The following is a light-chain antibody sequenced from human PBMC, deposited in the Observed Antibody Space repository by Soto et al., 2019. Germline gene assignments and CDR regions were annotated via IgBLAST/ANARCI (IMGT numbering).Light chain of an antibody. CDR1: QGIHNS. Sequence: DVQMTHSPSSLSASAGDRVTITCRASQGIHNSLAWYQQKPGKPPKLLMYAASTVQPGFPSRFSASGYGTHLTFHVSSLQHEDVATYYCQKYASGLRTFGGGTTGEIK. V-gene: IGKV1-27*01. CDR2: AAS. J-gene: IGKJ4*01. CDR3: QKYASGLRT.